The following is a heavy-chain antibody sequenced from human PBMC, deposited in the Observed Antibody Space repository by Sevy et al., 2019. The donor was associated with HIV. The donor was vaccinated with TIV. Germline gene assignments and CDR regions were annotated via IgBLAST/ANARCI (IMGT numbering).Heavy chain of an antibody. Sequence: SETLSLTCAVSGGSISSSHWWSWVRQPPGKGLEWIGEIYHSGSTNYNPSLKSRVTISVDTSKNQFSLKLSSVTAADTAVYYCARVGYDSSCYPLLDYWGQGTLVTVSS. J-gene: IGHJ4*02. D-gene: IGHD3-22*01. V-gene: IGHV4-4*02. CDR2: IYHSGST. CDR1: GGSISSSHW. CDR3: ARVGYDSSCYPLLDY.